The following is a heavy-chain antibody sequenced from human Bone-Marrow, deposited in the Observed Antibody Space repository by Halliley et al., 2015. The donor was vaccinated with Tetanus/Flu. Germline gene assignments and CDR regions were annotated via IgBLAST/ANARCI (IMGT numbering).Heavy chain of an antibody. Sequence: TLSLTCTVSGVSLTSSGYYWGWIRQPPGKGLEWIGSLYYSGSTYYNPSLKSRVSISVDTSKNHLSLNLNSVTAADTAVYYCAAESEGEGKHNWFDPWGQGILVTVSS. J-gene: IGHJ5*02. CDR1: GVSLTSSGYY. D-gene: IGHD3-16*01. CDR3: AAESEGEGKHNWFDP. CDR2: LYYSGST. V-gene: IGHV4-39*02.